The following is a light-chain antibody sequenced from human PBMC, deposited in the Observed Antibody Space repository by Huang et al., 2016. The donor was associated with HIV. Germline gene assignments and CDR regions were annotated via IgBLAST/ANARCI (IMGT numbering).Light chain of an antibody. CDR1: QDIRNY. Sequence: GDRVTITCRASQDIRNYLAWYQQKPGTAPKLLISAASTLQSGVPSRFSGSGSGTDFTLTIGSLKPEDVATYYCQKYNSAPYTFGQGTKLEIK. J-gene: IGKJ2*01. V-gene: IGKV1-27*01. CDR3: QKYNSAPYT. CDR2: AAS.